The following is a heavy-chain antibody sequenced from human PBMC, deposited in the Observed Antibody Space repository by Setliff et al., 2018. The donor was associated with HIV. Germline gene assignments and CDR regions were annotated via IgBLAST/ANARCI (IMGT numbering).Heavy chain of an antibody. D-gene: IGHD3-16*01. CDR3: ARARGSVAYINTFDS. J-gene: IGHJ4*02. CDR1: GGSVNSQTDY. Sequence: PSETLSLTCTVSGGSVNSQTDYWTRIRQPAGKGLEWIGHIYISRNTNYNTSLKGRVAMSVDRSKNQFSLKLNSVTAADTAVYYCARARGSVAYINTFDSWGQGTLVTVSS. CDR2: IYISRNT. V-gene: IGHV4-61*09.